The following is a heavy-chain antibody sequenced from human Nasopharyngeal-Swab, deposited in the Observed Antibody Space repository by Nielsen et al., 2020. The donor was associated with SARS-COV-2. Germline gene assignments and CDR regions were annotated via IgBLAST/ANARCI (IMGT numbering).Heavy chain of an antibody. CDR3: GRTAH. Sequence: GESLKISCAASGFTFSSYAVHWVRQAPGKGLEWVAVISYDGSNKYYADSVKGRFTISRDNSKNTLYLQMNSLRAEDTAVYYCGRTAHWGQGTLVTVSS. J-gene: IGHJ4*02. CDR1: GFTFSSYA. V-gene: IGHV3-30*04. CDR2: ISYDGSNK.